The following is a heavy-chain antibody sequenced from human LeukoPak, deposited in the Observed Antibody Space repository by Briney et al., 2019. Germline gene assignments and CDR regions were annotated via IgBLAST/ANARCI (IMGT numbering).Heavy chain of an antibody. D-gene: IGHD3-10*01. J-gene: IGHJ5*02. CDR1: GGSISSDGYS. Sequence: PSETLSLTCAVSGGSISSDGYSWNWIRQPPGKGLEWIGYIYNSGSTFYNPSLKSRVTISLDTSKNQFSLKLSSVTAADTAVYYCARDLKSPTYYRNWSDPWGQGTLVTVSS. V-gene: IGHV4-30-4*07. CDR2: IYNSGST. CDR3: ARDLKSPTYYRNWSDP.